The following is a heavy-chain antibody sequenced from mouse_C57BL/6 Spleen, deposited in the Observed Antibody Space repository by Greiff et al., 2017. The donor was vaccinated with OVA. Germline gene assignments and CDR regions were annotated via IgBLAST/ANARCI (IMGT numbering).Heavy chain of an antibody. V-gene: IGHV1-54*01. J-gene: IGHJ2*01. D-gene: IGHD2-3*01. CDR2: INPRSGGT. CDR1: GYAFTNYL. Sequence: VKLQQSGAELVRPGTSVKVSCKASGYAFTNYLIEWVKQRPGQGLEWTGVINPRSGGTNYNEKFKGKATLTADKSSSTAYMQLSSLTSEDSAVYFCARDGFYYFDYWGQGTTLTVSS. CDR3: ARDGFYYFDY.